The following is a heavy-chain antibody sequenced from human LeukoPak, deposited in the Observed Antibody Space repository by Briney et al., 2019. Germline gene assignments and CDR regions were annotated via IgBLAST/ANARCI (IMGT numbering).Heavy chain of an antibody. J-gene: IGHJ4*02. Sequence: ASVKVSCKASGYTFTSYGISWVRQAPGQGLEWMGWISAYNGNTNYAQKLQGRVTMTTDTSTSTAYMELRSLRSEDTAVYYCARESATMIVVVPFDYWGQGTLVTVSS. D-gene: IGHD3-22*01. CDR2: ISAYNGNT. CDR3: ARESATMIVVVPFDY. V-gene: IGHV1-18*01. CDR1: GYTFTSYG.